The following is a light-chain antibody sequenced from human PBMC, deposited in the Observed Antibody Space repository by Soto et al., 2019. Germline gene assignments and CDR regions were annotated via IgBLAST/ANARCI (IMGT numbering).Light chain of an antibody. Sequence: DIQMTQSPSTLSASIGDRVTITCRASQSISKWLAWHQQKPGKAPKPLIYDASSLQSGVPPRFSGSGSGTEFTLTIRSLQPDDIATYYCQQYSSYSAWTFGEGTKVEIK. J-gene: IGKJ1*01. CDR1: QSISKW. CDR3: QQYSSYSAWT. V-gene: IGKV1-5*01. CDR2: DAS.